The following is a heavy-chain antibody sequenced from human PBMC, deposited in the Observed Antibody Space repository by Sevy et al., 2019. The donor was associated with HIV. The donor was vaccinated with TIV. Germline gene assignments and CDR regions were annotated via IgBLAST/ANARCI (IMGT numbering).Heavy chain of an antibody. Sequence: GGSLRLSCAASGFTFSTYNMNWVRQAPGKGLEWVSSITDSSNYIYHADSVKGRFTISRDNAKNSLYLQMNSLRAEDTDMYFCARDRRTLNYYGSSGYNYYFDYWGQGTLVTVSS. J-gene: IGHJ4*02. CDR1: GFTFSTYN. CDR3: ARDRRTLNYYGSSGYNYYFDY. CDR2: ITDSSNYI. V-gene: IGHV3-21*01. D-gene: IGHD3-22*01.